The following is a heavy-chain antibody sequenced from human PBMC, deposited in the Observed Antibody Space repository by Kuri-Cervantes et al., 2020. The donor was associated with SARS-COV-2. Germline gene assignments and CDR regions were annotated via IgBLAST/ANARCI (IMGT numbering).Heavy chain of an antibody. CDR2: ISWNSGSI. J-gene: IGHJ4*02. CDR1: GFTFYLYA. V-gene: IGHV3-9*01. Sequence: GGSLRLSCIASGFTFYLYAVRWVRQAPGKGLEWVSGISWNSGSIGYADSVKGRFTISRDNSKNTLYLQMNSLRAEDAAVYYCARDRTPHYYDSSGYQYYFDYWGQGTLVTVSS. CDR3: ARDRTPHYYDSSGYQYYFDY. D-gene: IGHD3-22*01.